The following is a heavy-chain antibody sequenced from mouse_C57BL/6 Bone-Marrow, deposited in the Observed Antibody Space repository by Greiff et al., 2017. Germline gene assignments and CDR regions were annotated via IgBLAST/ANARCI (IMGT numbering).Heavy chain of an antibody. CDR3: ARHYYGSSYYFDY. J-gene: IGHJ2*01. D-gene: IGHD1-1*01. Sequence: QVQLQQSGAELARPGASVKLSCKASGYTFTSYGISWVKQRTGQGLECIGEIYPRSGNTYYNEKFKGKATLTADKSSSTAYMELRSLTSEDSAVYFCARHYYGSSYYFDYWGQGTTLTVSS. V-gene: IGHV1-81*01. CDR1: GYTFTSYG. CDR2: IYPRSGNT.